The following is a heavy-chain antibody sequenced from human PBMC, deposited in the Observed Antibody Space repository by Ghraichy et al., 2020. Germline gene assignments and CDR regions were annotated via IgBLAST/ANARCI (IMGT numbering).Heavy chain of an antibody. V-gene: IGHV3-48*03. CDR3: ARVYPFEAAFDY. D-gene: IGHD6-13*01. CDR2: ISSSGSTI. J-gene: IGHJ4*02. Sequence: YISSSGSTIYYADSVKGRFTISRDNAKNSLYLQMNSLRADDTAVYYGARVYPFEAAFDYWGQ.